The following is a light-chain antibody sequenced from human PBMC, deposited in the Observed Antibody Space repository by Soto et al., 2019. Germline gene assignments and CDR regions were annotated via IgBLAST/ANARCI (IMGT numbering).Light chain of an antibody. CDR3: QQRSDWPPIT. J-gene: IGKJ5*01. Sequence: DTVLPQSPATLSLSPGETATLSCRASQSVRSHLAWYQQRPGQPPRLLIYDASYRATGVPLRFRGSGSGTDFTLAISSLEAVDSASYYCQQRSDWPPITFGQGTRLESK. V-gene: IGKV3-11*01. CDR1: QSVRSH. CDR2: DAS.